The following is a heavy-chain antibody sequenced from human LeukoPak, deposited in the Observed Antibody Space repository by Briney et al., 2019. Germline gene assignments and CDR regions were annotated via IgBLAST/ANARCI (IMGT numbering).Heavy chain of an antibody. Sequence: GGSLRLSCAASEFSVGSNYMTWVRQAPGKGLEWVSLIYSGGSTYYADSVKGRFTISRDNSKNTLYLQMNSLRAEDTALYYCAKGGPEPYSSSWYGSGYWGQGTLVTVSS. V-gene: IGHV3-53*05. CDR1: EFSVGSNY. D-gene: IGHD6-13*01. CDR3: AKGGPEPYSSSWYGSGY. J-gene: IGHJ4*02. CDR2: IYSGGST.